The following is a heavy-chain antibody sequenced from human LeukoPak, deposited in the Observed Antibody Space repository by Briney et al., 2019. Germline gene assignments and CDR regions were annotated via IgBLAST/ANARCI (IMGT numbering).Heavy chain of an antibody. J-gene: IGHJ3*02. V-gene: IGHV1-8*01. Sequence: GASVKVSCKASGYTFTSYDINWVRQATGQGLEWMGWMNPNSGNTGYAQKFQGRVTMTRNTSISTAYIELSSLRSEDTAMYYCARSGATRDGYSYAFDIWGQGTMVTVSS. CDR1: GYTFTSYD. CDR2: MNPNSGNT. D-gene: IGHD5-24*01. CDR3: ARSGATRDGYSYAFDI.